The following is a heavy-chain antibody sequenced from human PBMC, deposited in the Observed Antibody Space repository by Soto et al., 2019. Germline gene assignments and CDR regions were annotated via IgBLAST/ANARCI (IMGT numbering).Heavy chain of an antibody. J-gene: IGHJ4*02. D-gene: IGHD3-22*01. CDR3: GRVWGITYYYDISGYPVFDY. CDR1: GGSISSGDYY. Sequence: QVQLQESGPGLVKPSQTLSLTCTVSGGSISSGDYYWSWIRQPPGKGLEWIGYIYYSGSTYYNPSLKSRVTISVDTSKNQFSLKLSSVTAADSAVYYCGRVWGITYYYDISGYPVFDYLGQGTLVTVSS. V-gene: IGHV4-30-4*01. CDR2: IYYSGST.